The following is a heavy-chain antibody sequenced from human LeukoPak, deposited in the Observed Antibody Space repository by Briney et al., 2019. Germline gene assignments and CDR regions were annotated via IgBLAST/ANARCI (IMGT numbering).Heavy chain of an antibody. Sequence: GGSLRLSCAASGFTFSNAWMSWVRQAPGKGLEWVGHIKSKTDGETTDYAAPMKGRFTISRVDSKNTLYLQMNSLKTEDTAVYYCTTVGVYYDLLTGYHDSWGQGTLVTVSS. D-gene: IGHD3-9*01. CDR1: GFTFSNAW. CDR3: TTVGVYYDLLTGYHDS. CDR2: IKSKTDGETT. J-gene: IGHJ4*02. V-gene: IGHV3-15*01.